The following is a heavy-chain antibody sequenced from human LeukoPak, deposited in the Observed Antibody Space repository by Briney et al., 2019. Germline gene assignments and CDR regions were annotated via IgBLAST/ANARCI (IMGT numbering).Heavy chain of an antibody. CDR2: ISGSGGST. J-gene: IGHJ4*02. D-gene: IGHD6-19*01. Sequence: GGSLRLSCAASGFTFSSYAMSWVRLAPGKGLEWVSGISGSGGSTYYADSVKGRFTISRDNSKNTLYLQINSLRAEDTAVYYCAKDSSGWYEWEYWGQGTLVTVSS. CDR3: AKDSSGWYEWEY. V-gene: IGHV3-23*01. CDR1: GFTFSSYA.